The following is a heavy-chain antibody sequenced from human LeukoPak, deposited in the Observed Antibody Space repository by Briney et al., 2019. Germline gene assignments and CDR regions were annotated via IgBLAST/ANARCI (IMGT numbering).Heavy chain of an antibody. D-gene: IGHD3-22*01. CDR3: ARGPHYYDSSGYNS. Sequence: GGSLRLSCAASGFTFSSYSMNWVRQAPGKGLGWVSSTSSSSSYIYYADSVKGRFTISRDNAKNSLYLQMNSLRAEDTAVYYCARGPHYYDSSGYNSWGQGTLVTVSS. CDR2: TSSSSSYI. V-gene: IGHV3-21*01. J-gene: IGHJ4*02. CDR1: GFTFSSYS.